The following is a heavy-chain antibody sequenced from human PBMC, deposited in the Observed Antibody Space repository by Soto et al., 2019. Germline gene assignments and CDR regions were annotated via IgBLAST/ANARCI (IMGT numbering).Heavy chain of an antibody. Sequence: PGGSLRLSCAASGFTFSSYAMSWVRQAPGKGLEWVSAISGSGGSTYYADSVKGRFTISRDNSKNTLYLQMNSLRAEDTAVYYCAKLAGLAVSRGFRAFDIWGQGTMVTVSS. J-gene: IGHJ3*02. CDR2: ISGSGGST. CDR1: GFTFSSYA. D-gene: IGHD6-19*01. CDR3: AKLAGLAVSRGFRAFDI. V-gene: IGHV3-23*01.